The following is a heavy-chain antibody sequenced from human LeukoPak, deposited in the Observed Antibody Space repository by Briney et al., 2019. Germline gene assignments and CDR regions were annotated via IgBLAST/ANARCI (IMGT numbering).Heavy chain of an antibody. Sequence: GASVKVSCKAPGYTFTSHYMHWVRQAPGQGLEWMGIINPNGGNTGYAQKFQGRATMTRDTSTSTVYMELSSLRSEDTAVYYCAREGPHCSGTSCYGGFDYWGQGTLVTVSS. D-gene: IGHD2-2*01. CDR1: GYTFTSHY. J-gene: IGHJ4*02. CDR3: AREGPHCSGTSCYGGFDY. CDR2: INPNGGNT. V-gene: IGHV1-46*01.